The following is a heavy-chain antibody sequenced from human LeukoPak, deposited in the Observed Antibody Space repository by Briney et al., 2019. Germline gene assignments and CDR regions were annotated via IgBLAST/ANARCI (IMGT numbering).Heavy chain of an antibody. CDR3: ARDKSDQQLHYYYYYMDV. Sequence: ASVKVSCKTSGYSFTNYGITWVRQAPGQGLEWMGWISGYNSKPFYAQNFQGRVTMTTDTSTSTVYMEVRSLRSDDTAVYYCARDKSDQQLHYYYYYMDVWGKGTTVTVSS. J-gene: IGHJ6*03. CDR1: GYSFTNYG. D-gene: IGHD6-13*01. V-gene: IGHV1-18*01. CDR2: ISGYNSKP.